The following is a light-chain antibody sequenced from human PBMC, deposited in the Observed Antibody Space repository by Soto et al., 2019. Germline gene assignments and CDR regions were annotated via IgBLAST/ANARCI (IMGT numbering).Light chain of an antibody. CDR3: QHYNSYSEA. CDR1: QTISSW. V-gene: IGKV1-5*03. CDR2: KAS. J-gene: IGKJ1*01. Sequence: DIQITQSTSSLSASVGYRVTLTWLASQTISSWLAWYQQKPGKAPKLLIYKASTLKSGVPSRFSGSGSGTEFTLTISSLKPDDFATYYCQHYNSYSEAFGQGTKVDIK.